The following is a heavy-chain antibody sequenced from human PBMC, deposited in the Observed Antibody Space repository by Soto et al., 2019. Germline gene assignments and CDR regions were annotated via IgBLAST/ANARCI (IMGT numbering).Heavy chain of an antibody. J-gene: IGHJ6*02. D-gene: IGHD5-12*01. CDR1: GYGFSTHW. CDR2: IFPSDSDT. Sequence: EVQLVQSGAEVKKPGESLRISCKASGYGFSTHWIGWVRQMPGKGLEWMGIIFPSDSDTRYTPSFQGQVTISADKSINSAYLQWNSLNASDTAMYYCATPGGFGMDVWGQGTPVTVSS. V-gene: IGHV5-51*01. CDR3: ATPGGFGMDV.